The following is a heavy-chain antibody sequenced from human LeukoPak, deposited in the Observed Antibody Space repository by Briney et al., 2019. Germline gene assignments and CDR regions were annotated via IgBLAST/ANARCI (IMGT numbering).Heavy chain of an antibody. CDR3: ARDFMVGDGGYVYYGMDV. CDR1: GYTFTSYG. V-gene: IGHV1-18*04. CDR2: ISVDDGNT. J-gene: IGHJ6*04. D-gene: IGHD5-12*01. Sequence: GSVRLSCKASGYTFTSYGISWVRQAPGQGLEWMGWISVDDGNTNYAQKLQGRVTMTTDTSTSTAYMELRSLRSDDTAVYYCARDFMVGDGGYVYYGMDVWGKGTTVTVSS.